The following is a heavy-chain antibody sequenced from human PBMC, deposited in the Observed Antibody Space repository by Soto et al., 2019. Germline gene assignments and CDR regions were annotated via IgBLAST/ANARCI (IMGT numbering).Heavy chain of an antibody. Sequence: ASVKVSCKASGYTFTSYAMHWVRQAPGQRLEWMGWINAGNGNTKYSQKFQGRVTITRDTSASTAYMELSSLRSEDTAVYYCARVCVRHYDFWSGYCNSPPFDYWGQGTLVTVSS. V-gene: IGHV1-3*01. J-gene: IGHJ4*02. CDR1: GYTFTSYA. CDR2: INAGNGNT. CDR3: ARVCVRHYDFWSGYCNSPPFDY. D-gene: IGHD3-3*01.